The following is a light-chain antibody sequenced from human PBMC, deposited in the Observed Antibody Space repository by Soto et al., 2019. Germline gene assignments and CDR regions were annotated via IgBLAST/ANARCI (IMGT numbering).Light chain of an antibody. CDR1: SSNIGSNT. J-gene: IGLJ2*01. CDR2: SNN. Sequence: QSVLTQPPSASGTPGQRVTISCSGSSSNIGSNTVNWYQQLPGTAPKLLIYSNNQRPSGVPDRFSGSKSGTSASLAISGLQSEDEADYYCAAWDDSLSSVLFGGGTKVTVL. V-gene: IGLV1-44*01. CDR3: AAWDDSLSSVL.